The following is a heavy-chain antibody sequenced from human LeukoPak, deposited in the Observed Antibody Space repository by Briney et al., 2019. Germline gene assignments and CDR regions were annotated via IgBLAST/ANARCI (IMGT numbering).Heavy chain of an antibody. V-gene: IGHV3-30*02. CDR2: IRYDGSNK. D-gene: IGHD3-10*01. Sequence: PGGSLRLSCAVSGLTLSRYGMHWVRQAPGKGLEWVAFIRYDGSNKYYADSVKGRFTISRDNSKNPLYLQMNSLRAEDTAVYYCAKRYYGSGRHSFDYWGQGTLVTVSS. CDR1: GLTLSRYG. J-gene: IGHJ4*02. CDR3: AKRYYGSGRHSFDY.